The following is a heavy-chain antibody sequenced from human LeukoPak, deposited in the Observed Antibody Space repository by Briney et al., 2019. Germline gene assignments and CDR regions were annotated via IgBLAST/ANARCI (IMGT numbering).Heavy chain of an antibody. CDR3: TRTYYYYMDI. CDR2: INGDGSST. D-gene: IGHD3-10*01. CDR1: GFTLSPYW. Sequence: GGSLRLSCAASGFTLSPYWMHWVRQAPGKGPVWVSRINGDGSSTNYADSVKGRFTISRDTAKNTLYLQMNSLRAEDTAVYYCTRTYYYYMDIWGKGTTVTISS. J-gene: IGHJ6*03. V-gene: IGHV3-74*01.